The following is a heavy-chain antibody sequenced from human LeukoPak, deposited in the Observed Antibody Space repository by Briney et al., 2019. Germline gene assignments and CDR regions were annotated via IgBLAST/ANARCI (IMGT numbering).Heavy chain of an antibody. CDR1: GGSVSSYY. CDR3: ARDGGSSLLDY. J-gene: IGHJ4*02. D-gene: IGHD1-26*01. Sequence: PSETLSLTCTVSGGSVSSYYWSWIRQPPGKGLEWIGNIYYTGSTIYNPSLKSRVTISVDMSKNQFSLKLNSVTAADTAVYYCARDGGSSLLDYWGQGTLVIVSS. V-gene: IGHV4-59*02. CDR2: IYYTGST.